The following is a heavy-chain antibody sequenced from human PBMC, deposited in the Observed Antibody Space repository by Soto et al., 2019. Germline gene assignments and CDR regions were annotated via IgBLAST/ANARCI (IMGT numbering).Heavy chain of an antibody. J-gene: IGHJ4*02. CDR2: ISATAGST. CDR3: AKDRGFSYGYGFDY. V-gene: IGHV3-23*01. D-gene: IGHD5-18*01. Sequence: EVQLLESGGGLVQPGGSLRLFCAASGFTFGSFGMSWVRQAPGKGLEWVSAISATAGSTYYANSVKGRFTFSRDNSKNTLYLQMNSLRADDTAVYYCAKDRGFSYGYGFDYWGQGTLVTVSS. CDR1: GFTFGSFG.